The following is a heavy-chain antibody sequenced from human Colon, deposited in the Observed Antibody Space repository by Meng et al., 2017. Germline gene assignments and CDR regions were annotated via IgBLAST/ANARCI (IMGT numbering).Heavy chain of an antibody. V-gene: IGHV1-3*01. J-gene: IGHJ4*02. D-gene: IGHD6-19*01. CDR3: ARGAAVAGTFDY. CDR2: ITAANGNT. Sequence: ASVKVSCKASGDTFTNYALHWVRQAPGQRPEWMGWITAANGNTQYSQKFQDRITIITDTSASTTYMELSSLKSEDTAVYYCARGAAVAGTFDYWGQGTLVTVSS. CDR1: GDTFTNYA.